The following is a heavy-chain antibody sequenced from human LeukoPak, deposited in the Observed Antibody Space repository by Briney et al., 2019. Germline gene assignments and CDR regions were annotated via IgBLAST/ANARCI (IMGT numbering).Heavy chain of an antibody. Sequence: GGSLRLSCAASGFTFSSYAMHWVRQAPGKGLEWVAVISYDGSNKYYADSVKGRFTISRDNSKNTLYLQMNSLRAEDTAVYYCARVWVGVVRGVPPWGQGTLVTVSS. V-gene: IGHV3-30-3*01. CDR1: GFTFSSYA. D-gene: IGHD3-10*01. CDR3: ARVWVGVVRGVPP. J-gene: IGHJ5*02. CDR2: ISYDGSNK.